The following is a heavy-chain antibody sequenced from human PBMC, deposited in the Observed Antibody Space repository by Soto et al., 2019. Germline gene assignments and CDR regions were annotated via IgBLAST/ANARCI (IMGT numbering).Heavy chain of an antibody. J-gene: IGHJ2*01. CDR1: GFSLSNARMD. CDR2: IFSNDEK. V-gene: IGHV2-26*01. D-gene: IGHD5-18*01. CDR3: ARMSVRGYSYGYMFSPFDL. Sequence: QVTLKESGPVLVKPTETLTLTCTVSGFSLSNARMDVSWIRQPPGKALEWLAHIFSNDEKSYSTSLKSRLTISKDTSKCQVVITMTNMDPVDTATYYCARMSVRGYSYGYMFSPFDLWGRGTLVTVSS.